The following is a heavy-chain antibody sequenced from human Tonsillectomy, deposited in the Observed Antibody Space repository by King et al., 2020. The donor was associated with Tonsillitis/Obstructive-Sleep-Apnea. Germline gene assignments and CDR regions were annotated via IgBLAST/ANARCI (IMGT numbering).Heavy chain of an antibody. CDR3: ASDFSIFGVAQGYMDV. CDR2: ISSSGSST. D-gene: IGHD3-3*01. J-gene: IGHJ6*03. Sequence: QLVQSGGGLVKPGGSPRLSCAASGFSFSDYDMSWIRRAPGKGLEWVSYISSSGSSTYYADSVKGRFTISRDNAKNSLFLQMNSLRAEDTALYYCASDFSIFGVAQGYMDVWGKGTTVTVSS. CDR1: GFSFSDYD. V-gene: IGHV3-11*01.